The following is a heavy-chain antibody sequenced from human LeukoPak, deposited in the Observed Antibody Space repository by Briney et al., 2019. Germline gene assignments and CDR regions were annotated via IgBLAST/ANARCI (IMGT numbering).Heavy chain of an antibody. CDR2: ISSSGSTR. CDR3: ARGRGGYKRGRGFDY. CDR1: GFTFSDHY. J-gene: IGHJ4*02. D-gene: IGHD5-24*01. Sequence: PGGSLRLSCAASGFTFSDHYMDWVRQAPGKGLEWVSYISSSGSTRYYADSVKGRFTISRDNAKSSLYLQMNSLRAEDTAIYYCARGRGGYKRGRGFDYWGQGTLVTVSS. V-gene: IGHV3-11*04.